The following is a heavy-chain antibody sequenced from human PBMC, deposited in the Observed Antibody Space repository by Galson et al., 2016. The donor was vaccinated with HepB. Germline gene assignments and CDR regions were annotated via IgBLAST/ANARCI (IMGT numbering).Heavy chain of an antibody. D-gene: IGHD6-19*01. V-gene: IGHV3-23*01. CDR3: AKGGQWLLRGPGWFDP. Sequence: SLRLSCAASGFTFSSYAMSWVRQAPGKGLEWVSTIRGSGATTYVADSVKGRFTMSRDNSKNTLYLQMNSLRVEDTAIYYCAKGGQWLLRGPGWFDPWGQGTLVSVSS. CDR1: GFTFSSYA. J-gene: IGHJ5*02. CDR2: IRGSGATT.